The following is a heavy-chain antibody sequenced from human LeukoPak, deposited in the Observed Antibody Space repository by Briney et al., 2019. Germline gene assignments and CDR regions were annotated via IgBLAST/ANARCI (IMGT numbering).Heavy chain of an antibody. J-gene: IGHJ4*02. CDR1: GFTFNSYA. CDR2: ISYDGSDK. V-gene: IGHV3-30*04. CDR3: ARDPDIEAGYYFDY. Sequence: GCSLSLSCAASGFTFNSYAMHWVGQAPGKGLEWVALISYDGSDKYSADSVKGRFTVSRDNSKNTLYLKMNSLRAEDTAVYYCARDPDIEAGYYFDYWGQGTLVTVSS. D-gene: IGHD6-25*01.